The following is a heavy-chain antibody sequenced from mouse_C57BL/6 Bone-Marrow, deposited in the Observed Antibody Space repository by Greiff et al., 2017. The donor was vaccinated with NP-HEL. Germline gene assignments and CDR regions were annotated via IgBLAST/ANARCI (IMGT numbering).Heavy chain of an antibody. CDR2: IDPSDSYT. CDR1: GYTFTSYW. V-gene: IGHV1-69*01. CDR3: SRGVYYYGSSPFAY. J-gene: IGHJ3*01. D-gene: IGHD1-1*01. Sequence: QVQLQQPGAELVMPGASVKLSCKASGYTFTSYWMHWVKQRPGQGLEWIGEIDPSDSYTNYNQKFKGKSTLTVDKSSSTAYMQLSSLTSEDSAVYYCSRGVYYYGSSPFAYWGQGTLVTVSA.